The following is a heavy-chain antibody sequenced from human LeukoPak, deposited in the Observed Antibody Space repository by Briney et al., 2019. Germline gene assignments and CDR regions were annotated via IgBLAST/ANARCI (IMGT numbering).Heavy chain of an antibody. CDR2: ISWNSGSI. J-gene: IGHJ3*02. CDR3: AKGTAYSSSSGQGAFDI. V-gene: IGHV3-9*03. CDR1: GFTFDDYA. D-gene: IGHD6-6*01. Sequence: GGSLRLSCAASGFTFDDYAMHWVRQAPGKGLEWVSGISWNSGSIGYADSVKGRFTISRDNAKNSLYLQMNSLRVEDMALYYCAKGTAYSSSSGQGAFDIWGQGTMVTVSS.